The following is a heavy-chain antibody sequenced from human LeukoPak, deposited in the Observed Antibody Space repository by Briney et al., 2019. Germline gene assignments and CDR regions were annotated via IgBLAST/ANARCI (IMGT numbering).Heavy chain of an antibody. V-gene: IGHV3-23*01. CDR2: INSSGGK. CDR1: GFTFSSFA. J-gene: IGHJ5*02. Sequence: GGSLRLSCAASGFTFSSFAMSWVRQAPGKGLEWVTTINSSGGKNYAESVKGRFTISRDNFKKTLYLQMNSLRPEDTAVYYCTKGGSFSGSYYINWFDPWGQGTLATVSS. D-gene: IGHD3-10*01. CDR3: TKGGSFSGSYYINWFDP.